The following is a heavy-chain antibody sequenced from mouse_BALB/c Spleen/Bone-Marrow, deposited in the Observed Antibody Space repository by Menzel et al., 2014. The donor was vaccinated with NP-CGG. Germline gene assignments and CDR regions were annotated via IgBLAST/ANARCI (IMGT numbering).Heavy chain of an antibody. V-gene: IGHV1-14*01. Sequence: EVQLQQSGPELVNPGASVKMSCKASGYTFTSYVMHWVKQKPGQGLEWIGYINPYNDGTKYNEKFKGKATLTSDKSSSTAYMELSSLTSEDSAVYYCARSGRYDSFAYWGQGTLVTVAA. D-gene: IGHD2-14*01. J-gene: IGHJ3*01. CDR1: GYTFTSYV. CDR3: ARSGRYDSFAY. CDR2: INPYNDGT.